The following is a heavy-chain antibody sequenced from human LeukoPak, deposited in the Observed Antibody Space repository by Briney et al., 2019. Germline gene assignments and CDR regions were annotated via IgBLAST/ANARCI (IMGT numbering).Heavy chain of an antibody. CDR3: ATSTPVGAFFDY. J-gene: IGHJ4*02. D-gene: IGHD1-26*01. CDR1: GYTLTELS. V-gene: IGHV1-24*01. Sequence: ASVKVSRKVYGYTLTELSMHWVRQAPGKGLEWMRGLDPEDGETIYAQKFQGTVTMTEDTSTDTAYMELSSLRSEDTAVYYCATSTPVGAFFDYWGQGTLVTVSS. CDR2: LDPEDGET.